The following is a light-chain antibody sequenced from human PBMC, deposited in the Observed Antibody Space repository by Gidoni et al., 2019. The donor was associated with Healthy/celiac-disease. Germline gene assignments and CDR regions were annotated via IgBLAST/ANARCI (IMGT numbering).Light chain of an antibody. CDR2: LGS. V-gene: IGKV2-28*01. J-gene: IGKJ2*01. Sequence: DIVMTQSPLSLPVTPGEPASISCRSSQSLLHSNGYNYLDWYLQKPGQSPQLLIYLGSNRASGVPDRFSGSGSGTDFTLKISRVEAEDVGVYYCMQALQTPRTFXQGTKLEIK. CDR3: MQALQTPRT. CDR1: QSLLHSNGYNY.